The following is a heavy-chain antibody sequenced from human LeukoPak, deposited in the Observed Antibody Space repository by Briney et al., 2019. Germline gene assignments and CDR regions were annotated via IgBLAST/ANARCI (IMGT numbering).Heavy chain of an antibody. Sequence: SETLSLTCTVSGASISTDYWCWIRQPPGKGLEWLGCFYHGENTNYNPSLKSRVSISVDTSKNQFPLRLSSVTAADTAVYYCTRDGSSRSLATWGQGILVTVSS. CDR1: GASISTDY. D-gene: IGHD6-6*01. CDR2: FYHGENT. J-gene: IGHJ5*02. CDR3: TRDGSSRSLAT. V-gene: IGHV4-59*01.